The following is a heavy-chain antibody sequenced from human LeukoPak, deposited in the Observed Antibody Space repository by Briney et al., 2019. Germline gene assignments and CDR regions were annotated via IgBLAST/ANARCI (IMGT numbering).Heavy chain of an antibody. CDR1: GYTFTSYD. CDR2: MNPNSGNT. D-gene: IGHD3-10*01. CDR3: ASGITMVRGLGD. J-gene: IGHJ3*01. V-gene: IGHV1-8*03. Sequence: ASVKVSCKASGYTFTSYDINWVRQATGQGLEWMGWMNPNSGNTGYAQKFQGRVTITRDTSASTAYMELSSLRSEDTAVYYCASGITMVRGLGDWGRGTMVTVSS.